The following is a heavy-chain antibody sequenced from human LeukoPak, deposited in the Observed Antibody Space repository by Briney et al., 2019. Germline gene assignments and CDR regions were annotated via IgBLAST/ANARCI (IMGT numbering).Heavy chain of an antibody. CDR1: GFPFSDAW. Sequence: GGSLRLSCAASGFPFSDAWMSWVRQAPGKGLEWVGRIKSKTDGGTTDYAVPVKGRLTISRDDSKNTLYLQMNSLKTEDTAVYYCTTALDIVVVPAAVGENWFDPWGQGTPVTVSS. CDR2: IKSKTDGGTT. J-gene: IGHJ5*02. V-gene: IGHV3-15*01. D-gene: IGHD2-2*03. CDR3: TTALDIVVVPAAVGENWFDP.